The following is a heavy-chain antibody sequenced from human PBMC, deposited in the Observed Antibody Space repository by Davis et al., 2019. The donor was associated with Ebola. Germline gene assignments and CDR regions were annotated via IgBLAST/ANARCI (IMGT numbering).Heavy chain of an antibody. J-gene: IGHJ6*02. Sequence: MPSETLSSPGTVPRGQISTEYRSWMRERPAQGLEWIGYIYYSGSTNYHPSLKSRVTISVDTSKNQFSLKLSSVTAADTAVYYCARRDGSSGWYNYYGMDVGGQVTTVTVSS. CDR2: IYYSGST. CDR3: ARRDGSSGWYNYYGMDV. D-gene: IGHD6-19*01. CDR1: RGQISTEY. V-gene: IGHV4-59*01.